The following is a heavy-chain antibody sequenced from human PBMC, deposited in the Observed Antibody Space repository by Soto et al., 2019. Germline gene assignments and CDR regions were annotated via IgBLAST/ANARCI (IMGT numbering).Heavy chain of an antibody. Sequence: QVQLQESGPGLVKPSQTLSLTCTVSGGSISSGDYYWSWIRQPPGQGLEWIGYIDYSGRTYYNQSLKRRVTISVDPSMNRFSLKLSSVTAADTAVYYCARVGVVAATPSRWFDPLGQGTLVTVSS. CDR3: ARVGVVAATPSRWFDP. CDR1: GGSISSGDYY. CDR2: IDYSGRT. J-gene: IGHJ5*02. D-gene: IGHD2-15*01. V-gene: IGHV4-30-4*01.